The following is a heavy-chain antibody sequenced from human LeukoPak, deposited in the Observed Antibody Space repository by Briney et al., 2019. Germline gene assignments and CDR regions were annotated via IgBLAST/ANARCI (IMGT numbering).Heavy chain of an antibody. J-gene: IGHJ4*02. CDR1: GFTFSSYG. CDR3: AKGERDFWSGYYIRYYFDY. Sequence: PGGSLRLSCAASGFTFSSYGMHWVRQAPGKGLEWVAVISYDGSNKYYADSVKGRFTISRDNSKNTLYLQMNSLRAEDTAVYYCAKGERDFWSGYYIRYYFDYWGQGTLVTVSS. D-gene: IGHD3-3*01. CDR2: ISYDGSNK. V-gene: IGHV3-30*18.